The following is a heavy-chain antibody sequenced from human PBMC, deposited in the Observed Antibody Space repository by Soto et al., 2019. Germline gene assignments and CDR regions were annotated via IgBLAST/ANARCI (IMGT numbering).Heavy chain of an antibody. CDR3: AGVRSGSYGVFDY. CDR1: GGTFSSYA. D-gene: IGHD1-26*01. CDR2: IIPTFGTA. J-gene: IGHJ4*02. V-gene: IGHV1-69*06. Sequence: QVQLVQSGAEVKKPGSSVKVSCKASGGTFSSYAISWVRQAPGQGLEWMGGIIPTFGTANYAQKFQGRVTMTADKSTSTAYMELSSLRSEDTAVYYCAGVRSGSYGVFDYWGQGTLVTVSS.